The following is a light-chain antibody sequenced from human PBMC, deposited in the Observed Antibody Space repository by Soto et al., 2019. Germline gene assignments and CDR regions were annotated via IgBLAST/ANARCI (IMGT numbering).Light chain of an antibody. CDR1: RYIRSD. CDR2: TAS. Sequence: DIQMTQSRSSLSASVGDIVTITCPASRYIRSDLSWYQQRPGQAPKVLIYTASSLQSGVPSRFSGSGSGTDFTLTITSLQPEDSATYYCQHSYGTPRTFGQGTKVDI. J-gene: IGKJ1*01. V-gene: IGKV1-39*01. CDR3: QHSYGTPRT.